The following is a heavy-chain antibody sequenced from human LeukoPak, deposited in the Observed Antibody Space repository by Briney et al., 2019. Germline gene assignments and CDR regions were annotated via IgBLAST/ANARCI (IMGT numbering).Heavy chain of an antibody. J-gene: IGHJ4*02. D-gene: IGHD5-12*01. CDR3: ATRGYSGYDYVPHFDY. V-gene: IGHV4-39*01. CDR1: GGSISSSSYY. CDR2: IYYSGST. Sequence: SETLSLTCTVSGGSISSSSYYWGWIRQPPGKGLEWIGSIYYSGSTYYNPSLRGRVTISVDTSKNQFSLKLSSVTAADTAVYYCATRGYSGYDYVPHFDYWGQGTLVTVSS.